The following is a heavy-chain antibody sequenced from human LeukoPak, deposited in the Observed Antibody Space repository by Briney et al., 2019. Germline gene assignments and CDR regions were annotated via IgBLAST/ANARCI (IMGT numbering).Heavy chain of an antibody. CDR1: GFTFSSYA. Sequence: GGSLRLSYAASGFTFSSYAMSWARQAPGKGLEWVSAISGIGGSTYYADYVKGRFTISRDNSKNTLYLQMNSLRAEDTAVYYCAKDRGYYDFWSGYYLGNYFDYWGQGTLVTVSS. J-gene: IGHJ4*02. CDR2: ISGIGGST. V-gene: IGHV3-23*01. CDR3: AKDRGYYDFWSGYYLGNYFDY. D-gene: IGHD3-3*01.